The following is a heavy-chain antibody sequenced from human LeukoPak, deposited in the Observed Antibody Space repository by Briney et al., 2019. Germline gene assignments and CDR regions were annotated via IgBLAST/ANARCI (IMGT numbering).Heavy chain of an antibody. Sequence: GGSLRLSCAASGFTFSSYAMHWVRQAPGKGLEWVAVISYDGSNKYYADSVKGRFTISRDNSKNTLYLQMNSLRAEDTAVYYCAKEMDCSGGSCYSRPMDYWGQGTLVTVSS. CDR1: GFTFSSYA. J-gene: IGHJ4*02. D-gene: IGHD2-15*01. V-gene: IGHV3-30*07. CDR3: AKEMDCSGGSCYSRPMDY. CDR2: ISYDGSNK.